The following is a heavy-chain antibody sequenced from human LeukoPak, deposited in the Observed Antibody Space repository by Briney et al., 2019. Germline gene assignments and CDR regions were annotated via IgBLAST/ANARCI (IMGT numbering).Heavy chain of an antibody. CDR2: MNPNSGNA. J-gene: IGHJ4*02. CDR1: GYTFPSYD. V-gene: IGHV1-8*01. D-gene: IGHD3-22*01. CDR3: ARDVYYYDSSAPYCFDY. Sequence: ASVKVSCKASGYTFPSYDINWVRQATGQGLEWMGWMNPNSGNAGYAQKFQGRVTMTGDTSINTAYMEVSSLTSEDTAVYYCARDVYYYDSSAPYCFDYWGQGTLVTVSS.